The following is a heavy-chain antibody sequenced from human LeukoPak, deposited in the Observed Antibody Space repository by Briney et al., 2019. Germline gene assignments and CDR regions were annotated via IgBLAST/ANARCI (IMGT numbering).Heavy chain of an antibody. CDR1: GGSINSYY. J-gene: IGHJ4*02. V-gene: IGHV4-59*01. Sequence: SETLSLTCTVSGGSINSYYWSWIRQPPGKGLEWIGNIYYSGTTYYDPSLKSRVAISVDTSKNLFSLKLSSVTAADTAVYYCARVQRPLDGADYWGQGTLVTVSS. D-gene: IGHD1-1*01. CDR3: ARVQRPLDGADY. CDR2: IYYSGTT.